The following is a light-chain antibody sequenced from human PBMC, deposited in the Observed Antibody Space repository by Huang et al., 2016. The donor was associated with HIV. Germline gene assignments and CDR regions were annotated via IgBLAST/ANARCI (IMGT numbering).Light chain of an antibody. J-gene: IGKJ2*01. CDR1: QIISTD. Sequence: EIVMTQSPATLSVSPGERATLSCRASQIISTDLAWYQQKPGQPPRLLIYGASTRATAIASRFSGSGSGTEFTLTISSPESEDSAVYYCQQYNNWPPYTFGQGTKLEIK. V-gene: IGKV3-15*01. CDR2: GAS. CDR3: QQYNNWPPYT.